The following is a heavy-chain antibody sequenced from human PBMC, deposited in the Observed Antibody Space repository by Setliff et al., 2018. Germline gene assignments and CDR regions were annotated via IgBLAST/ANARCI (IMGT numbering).Heavy chain of an antibody. CDR2: IYHSGSA. CDR1: GDSISSGDYF. V-gene: IGHV4-30-4*08. D-gene: IGHD1-26*01. Sequence: SETLSPTCTVSGDSISSGDYFWSWIRQPPGKGLEWIAYIYHSGSAYYNPSLKSRVTMSVDTSKNQFSLHLTSVTAADTAVYYCAREVGTSTSSDAFDVWGQGMMVTVSS. J-gene: IGHJ3*01. CDR3: AREVGTSTSSDAFDV.